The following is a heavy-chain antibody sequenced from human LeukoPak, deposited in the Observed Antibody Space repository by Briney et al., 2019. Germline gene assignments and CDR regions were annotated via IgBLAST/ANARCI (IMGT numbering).Heavy chain of an antibody. Sequence: GGSLRLSCAASGFTFSNAYMSWVRQAPGKGLEWVSAISGSGGSTYYADSVKGRFTISRDNSKNTLYLQMNSLRAEDTAVYYCAKVVGAPLYYYYGMDVWGQGTTVTVSS. J-gene: IGHJ6*02. CDR3: AKVVGAPLYYYYGMDV. V-gene: IGHV3-23*01. CDR2: ISGSGGST. D-gene: IGHD1-26*01. CDR1: GFTFSNAY.